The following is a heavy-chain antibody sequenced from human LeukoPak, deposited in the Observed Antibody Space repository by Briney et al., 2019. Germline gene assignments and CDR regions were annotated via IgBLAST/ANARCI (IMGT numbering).Heavy chain of an antibody. Sequence: SETLSLTCTVSGGSISSSNWWSWVRQPPGKGLEWIGEIYHSGSTNYNPSLKSRVTISVDKSKNQFSLKLSSVTAADTAVYYCAGSYGDYYYGMDVWGQGTTVTVSS. CDR1: GGSISSSNW. V-gene: IGHV4-4*02. CDR2: IYHSGST. CDR3: AGSYGDYYYGMDV. D-gene: IGHD4-17*01. J-gene: IGHJ6*02.